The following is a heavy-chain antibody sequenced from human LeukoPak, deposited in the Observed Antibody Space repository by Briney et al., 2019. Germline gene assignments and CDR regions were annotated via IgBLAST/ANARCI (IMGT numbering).Heavy chain of an antibody. CDR2: ISYDGSNK. V-gene: IGHV3-30*04. D-gene: IGHD4-17*01. CDR1: GFTFSSYA. CDR3: AREIDYGDYFDY. Sequence: GGSLRLSCAASGFTFSSYAMHWVRQAPGKGLEWVAVISYDGSNKYYADPVKGRFTISRDNSKNTLYLQMNSLRAEDTAVYYCAREIDYGDYFDYWGQGTLVTVSS. J-gene: IGHJ4*02.